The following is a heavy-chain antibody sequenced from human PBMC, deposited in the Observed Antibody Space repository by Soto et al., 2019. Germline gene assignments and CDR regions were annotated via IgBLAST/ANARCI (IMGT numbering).Heavy chain of an antibody. CDR1: GGTFSSYA. D-gene: IGHD3-16*01. CDR2: IIPIFGTA. V-gene: IGHV1-69*13. Sequence: ASVKVSFKASGGTFSSYAISWVRQAPGQGLEWMGGIIPIFGTANYAQKFQGRVTITADESTSTAYMELSSLRSEDTAVYYCARGIMITGGAEVLDYYYGMDVWGQGTTVTFSS. J-gene: IGHJ6*02. CDR3: ARGIMITGGAEVLDYYYGMDV.